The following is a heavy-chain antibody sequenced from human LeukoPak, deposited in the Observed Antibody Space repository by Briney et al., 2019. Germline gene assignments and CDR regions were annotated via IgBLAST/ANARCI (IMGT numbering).Heavy chain of an antibody. Sequence: SQTLSLTCAISGDSVSSNSAAWNWIRQSPSRGLEWLGRTYYRSKWYNDYAVSVKSRITINPDTSKNQFSLQLNSVTPEDTAVYYCARDPPPYTVTTSLYYYGMDVWGKGTTVTVSS. CDR3: ARDPPPYTVTTSLYYYGMDV. V-gene: IGHV6-1*01. D-gene: IGHD4-17*01. J-gene: IGHJ6*04. CDR2: TYYRSKWYN. CDR1: GDSVSSNSAA.